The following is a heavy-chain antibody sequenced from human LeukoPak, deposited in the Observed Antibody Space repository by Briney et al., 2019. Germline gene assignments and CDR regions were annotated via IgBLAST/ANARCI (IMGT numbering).Heavy chain of an antibody. V-gene: IGHV1-69*05. Sequence: SVKVSCKASRGTFSSYAISWVRQAPGQGLEWMGGIIPIFGTANYAQKLQGRVTMTTDTSTSTAYMELRSLRSDDTAVYYCARGRPRRYCSSTSCYGLGSYYYYMDVWGKGTTVTVSS. CDR2: IIPIFGTA. CDR3: ARGRPRRYCSSTSCYGLGSYYYYMDV. CDR1: RGTFSSYA. J-gene: IGHJ6*03. D-gene: IGHD2-2*01.